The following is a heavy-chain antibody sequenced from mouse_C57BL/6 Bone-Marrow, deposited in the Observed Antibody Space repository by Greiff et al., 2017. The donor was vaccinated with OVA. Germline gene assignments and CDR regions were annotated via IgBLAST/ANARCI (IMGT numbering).Heavy chain of an antibody. V-gene: IGHV5-6*01. CDR2: ISSGGSYT. Sequence: EVQLQQSGGDLVKPGGSLKLSCAASGFTFSSYGMSWVRQTPDKRLEWVATISSGGSYTYYPDSVKGRFTISRDNAKNTLYLQMSSLKSEDTAMYYCARQWVPLDYWGQGTTLTVSS. J-gene: IGHJ2*01. CDR1: GFTFSSYG. CDR3: ARQWVPLDY. D-gene: IGHD2-14*01.